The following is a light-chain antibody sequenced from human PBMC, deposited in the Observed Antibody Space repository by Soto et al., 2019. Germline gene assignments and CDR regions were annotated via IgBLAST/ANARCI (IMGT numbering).Light chain of an antibody. V-gene: IGKV1-27*01. CDR2: AAS. J-gene: IGKJ1*01. CDR1: QGISNY. CDR3: KKYNSAPWT. Sequence: DIQMTQSPSSLCASVGDRVSMTCRPIQGISNYLAWYQQQPGTVPKLLISAASTLQTGVPSRFSGGGSGTDFTLTISSLQTEDVATYYCKKYNSAPWTFGKGTKVDIK.